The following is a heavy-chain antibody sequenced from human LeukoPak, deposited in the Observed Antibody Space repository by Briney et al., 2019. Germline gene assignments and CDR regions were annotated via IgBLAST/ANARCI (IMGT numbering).Heavy chain of an antibody. CDR3: AKREYSGSYYPRGAFDI. Sequence: GGSLRLSCAASGFTFDDYAMHWVRQAPGKGLEWVSLISGDGGSTYYADSVKGRFTISRDNSKNTLYPQMNSLRAEDTAVYYCAKREYSGSYYPRGAFDIWGQGTMVTVSS. CDR1: GFTFDDYA. V-gene: IGHV3-43*02. J-gene: IGHJ3*02. CDR2: ISGDGGST. D-gene: IGHD1-26*01.